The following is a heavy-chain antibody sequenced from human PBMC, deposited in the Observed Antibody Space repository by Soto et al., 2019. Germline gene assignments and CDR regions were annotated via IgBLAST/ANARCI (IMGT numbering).Heavy chain of an antibody. D-gene: IGHD7-27*01. CDR2: IYKSATT. Sequence: KTSETLSLTCSVSGDSISNLDYFWAWIRQPPGQALEYIGYIYKSATTYYNPSFESRVAISVDTSKSQFSLNVTSVTAADTAVYFCARGRYCLTGRCFPNWFDSWGQGALVTVS. CDR1: GDSISNLDYF. CDR3: ARGRYCLTGRCFPNWFDS. V-gene: IGHV4-30-4*01. J-gene: IGHJ5*01.